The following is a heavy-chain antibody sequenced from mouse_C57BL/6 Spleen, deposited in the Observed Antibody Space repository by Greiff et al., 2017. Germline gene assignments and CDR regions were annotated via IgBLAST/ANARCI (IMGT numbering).Heavy chain of an antibody. Sequence: VQLQESGPELVKPGASVKISCKASGYAFSSSWMNWVKQRPGKGLEWIGRIYPGDGDTNYNGKFKGKATLTAVKSSSTAYMQLSSLTSEDSAVYCCARSDSPAWFAYWGQGTLVTVSA. CDR3: ARSDSPAWFAY. J-gene: IGHJ3*01. V-gene: IGHV1-82*01. CDR2: IYPGDGDT. CDR1: GYAFSSSW. D-gene: IGHD3-2*01.